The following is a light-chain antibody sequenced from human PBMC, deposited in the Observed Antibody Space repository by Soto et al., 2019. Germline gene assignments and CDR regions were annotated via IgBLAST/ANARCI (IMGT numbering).Light chain of an antibody. V-gene: IGKV3-20*01. J-gene: IGKJ1*01. CDR1: QSVTHNH. Sequence: EIVLTQSPGTLSLSPGERATLSCRASQSVTHNHLAWYQQKRGQAPRLLIYVASARATGIPDRFSASGSGTDFTLTISRLEPEDFAVYYCQQYAASPYTFGQGTKLEI. CDR3: QQYAASPYT. CDR2: VAS.